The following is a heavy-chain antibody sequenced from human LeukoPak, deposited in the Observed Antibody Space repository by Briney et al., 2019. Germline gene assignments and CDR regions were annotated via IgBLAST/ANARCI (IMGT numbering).Heavy chain of an antibody. CDR2: ISGSGGST. CDR1: GFTFSSYA. D-gene: IGHD3-9*01. Sequence: GGSLRLSCAASGFTFSSYAMSWVRQAPGKGLEWVSSISGSGGSTYYADSVKGRFTISRDTSKNTLYLQMNSLRAEDTAVYYCAKGVLRYFDWPEYYFDYWGQGTLVTVSS. J-gene: IGHJ4*02. CDR3: AKGVLRYFDWPEYYFDY. V-gene: IGHV3-23*01.